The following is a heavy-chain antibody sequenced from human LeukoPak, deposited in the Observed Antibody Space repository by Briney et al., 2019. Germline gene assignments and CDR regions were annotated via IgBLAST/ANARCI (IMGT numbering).Heavy chain of an antibody. Sequence: PGGSLRLSCAASGFTFDGSAMHWVRQAPGKGLEWVSGISWNSGSIGYADSVKGRFTISRDNAKNSLYLQMNSLRAEDTALYYCAKATSSGWAHYFDYWGQGTLVTVSS. CDR3: AKATSSGWAHYFDY. CDR1: GFTFDGSA. V-gene: IGHV3-9*01. J-gene: IGHJ4*02. CDR2: ISWNSGSI. D-gene: IGHD6-19*01.